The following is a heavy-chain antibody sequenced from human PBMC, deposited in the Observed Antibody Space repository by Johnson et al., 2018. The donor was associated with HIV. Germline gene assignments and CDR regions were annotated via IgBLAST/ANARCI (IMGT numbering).Heavy chain of an antibody. Sequence: EVQLVESGGGLVQPGGSLRLACAASGFTVSRNYMSWVRQAPGKGLEWVSVIYSGGGTYYADSVQGRFTISRDNSKNTLYLQMNSLRAEDTAAYYCASAIPGRSSLDGFDFWGQGTMVTVSS. V-gene: IGHV3-66*01. CDR2: IYSGGGT. D-gene: IGHD2-2*01. J-gene: IGHJ3*01. CDR3: ASAIPGRSSLDGFDF. CDR1: GFTVSRNY.